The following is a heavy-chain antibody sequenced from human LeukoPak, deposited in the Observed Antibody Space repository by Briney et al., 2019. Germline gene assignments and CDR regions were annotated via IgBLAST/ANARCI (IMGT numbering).Heavy chain of an antibody. CDR1: GYTFTSYG. V-gene: IGHV1-18*01. D-gene: IGHD4-17*01. Sequence: ASVKVSCKASGYTFTSYGISWVRQAPGQGLEWMGWISAYNGNTNYAQKLQGRVTMTKDTSTSTAYMELRSLRSADTAVYYCARQAYGTYFDYWGQGTLVTVSS. CDR2: ISAYNGNT. J-gene: IGHJ4*02. CDR3: ARQAYGTYFDY.